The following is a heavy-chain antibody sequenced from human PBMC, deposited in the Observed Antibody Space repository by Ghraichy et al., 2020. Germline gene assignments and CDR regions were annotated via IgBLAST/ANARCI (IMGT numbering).Heavy chain of an antibody. D-gene: IGHD2-2*01. Sequence: SETLSLTCTVSGGSISSSSYYWGWIRQPPGKGLEWIGSIYYSGSTYYNTSLKSRVTISVDTFKNQFSLKLSSVTAADTAVYYCASQRSVGDIVVVPAAGGFDPWGQGTLVTVSS. V-gene: IGHV4-39*01. CDR2: IYYSGST. CDR1: GGSISSSSYY. J-gene: IGHJ5*02. CDR3: ASQRSVGDIVVVPAAGGFDP.